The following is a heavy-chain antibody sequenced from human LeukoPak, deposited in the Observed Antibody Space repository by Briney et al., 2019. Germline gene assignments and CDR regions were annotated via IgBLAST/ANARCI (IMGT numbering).Heavy chain of an antibody. CDR1: GFTFSSYA. J-gene: IGHJ4*02. CDR3: AKVHRRDGYIPRDY. Sequence: GSLRLSCAASGFTFSSYAMSWVRQAPGKGLEWVSAISGSGGSTYYADSVKGRFTISRDNSKNTLYLQMNSLRAEDTAVYYCAKVHRRDGYIPRDYWGQGTLVTVSS. CDR2: ISGSGGST. D-gene: IGHD5-24*01. V-gene: IGHV3-23*01.